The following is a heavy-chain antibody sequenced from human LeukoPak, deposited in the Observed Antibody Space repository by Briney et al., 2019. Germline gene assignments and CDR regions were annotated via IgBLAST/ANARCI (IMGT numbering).Heavy chain of an antibody. Sequence: PSETLSLTRTVSGGSISSSSYYWGWTRQPPRKGLECLRSIVYSRSSYYNPSLKSRVTIAVDTSMKQFSLKLSCVTAADTAVYYCARHSLTGYSSYDLGDYWGQGTLVTVSS. CDR2: IVYSRSS. J-gene: IGHJ4*02. CDR3: ARHSLTGYSSYDLGDY. V-gene: IGHV4-39*01. D-gene: IGHD5-12*01. CDR1: GGSISSSSYY.